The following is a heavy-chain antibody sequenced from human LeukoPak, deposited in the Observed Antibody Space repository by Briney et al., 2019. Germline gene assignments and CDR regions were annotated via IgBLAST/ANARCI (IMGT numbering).Heavy chain of an antibody. J-gene: IGHJ4*02. D-gene: IGHD3-22*01. CDR1: GFTFSDYY. CDR2: IRYDGSNK. V-gene: IGHV3-30*02. Sequence: GSLRLSCAASGFTFSDYYMTWVRQAPGKGLEWVAFIRYDGSNKYYADSMKGRFTISRDNSKKTLYLQMNSLRPEDTAVYYCAKDFSVYYYDSRVLDYWGQGTLVTVSS. CDR3: AKDFSVYYYDSRVLDY.